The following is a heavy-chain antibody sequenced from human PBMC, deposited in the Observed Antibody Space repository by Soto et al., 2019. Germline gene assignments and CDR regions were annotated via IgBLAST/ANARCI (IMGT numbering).Heavy chain of an antibody. J-gene: IGHJ5*02. Sequence: PSETLSLTCTVSGGSISSGGYYWSWIRQHPGKGLEWIGYIYYSGSTYYNPSLKSRVTISVDTSKNQFSLKLSSVTAADTAVYYCARAQNRVGYCSSTSCYPTNWFDPWGQGTLVTVSS. CDR1: GGSISSGGYY. D-gene: IGHD2-2*01. CDR3: ARAQNRVGYCSSTSCYPTNWFDP. V-gene: IGHV4-31*03. CDR2: IYYSGST.